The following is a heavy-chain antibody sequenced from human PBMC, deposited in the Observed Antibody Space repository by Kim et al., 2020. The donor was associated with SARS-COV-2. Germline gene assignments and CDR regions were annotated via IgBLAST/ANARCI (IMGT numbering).Heavy chain of an antibody. D-gene: IGHD2-15*01. CDR3: ARGYVVVVAATHYNWFDP. Sequence: SETLSLTCTVSGYSISSGYYWGWIRQPPGKGLEWIGSIYHSGSTYYNPSLKSRVTISVDTSKNQFSLKLSSVTAADTAVYYCARGYVVVVAATHYNWFDPWGQGTLVTVSS. CDR1: GYSISSGYY. J-gene: IGHJ5*02. CDR2: IYHSGST. V-gene: IGHV4-38-2*02.